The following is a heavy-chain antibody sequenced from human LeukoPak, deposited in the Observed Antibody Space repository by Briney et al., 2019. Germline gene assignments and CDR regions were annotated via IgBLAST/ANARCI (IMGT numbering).Heavy chain of an antibody. CDR3: VPSLDTEDIDY. Sequence: GGSLRLSCAASGFTFSIYGMHWVRQAPGKGLEWVAFIRYDGNNKYYTDSVKGRFTISRDNSKNTLYLQMNSLRAEDTAVYCCVPSLDTEDIDYWGQGTLVAVSS. CDR1: GFTFSIYG. V-gene: IGHV3-30*02. CDR2: IRYDGNNK. J-gene: IGHJ4*02. D-gene: IGHD5-18*01.